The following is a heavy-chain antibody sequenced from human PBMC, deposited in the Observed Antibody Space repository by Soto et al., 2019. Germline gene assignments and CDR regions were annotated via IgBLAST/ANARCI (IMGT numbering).Heavy chain of an antibody. Sequence: ASVKVSCKVSGYTLTELSMHWVRQAPGKGLEWMGGFDPEDGETIYAQKFQGRVTMTEDTSTDTAYMELSSLRSEDTAVYYCATPPSRSYDSSGYYGPFDYWGQGTLVTAPQ. V-gene: IGHV1-24*01. CDR3: ATPPSRSYDSSGYYGPFDY. CDR1: GYTLTELS. CDR2: FDPEDGET. J-gene: IGHJ4*02. D-gene: IGHD3-22*01.